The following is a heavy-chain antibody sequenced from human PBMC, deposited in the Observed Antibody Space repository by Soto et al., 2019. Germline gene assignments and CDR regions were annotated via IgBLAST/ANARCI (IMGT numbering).Heavy chain of an antibody. CDR3: ARDLGERDGYNNYYGMDV. CDR2: IIPIFRTA. J-gene: IGHJ6*02. V-gene: IGHV1-69*01. Sequence: QVQLVQSGAEVKKPGSSVKVSCKASGGTFSSYAISWVRQAPGQGLEWMGGIIPIFRTANYAQKFQGRVTSTADEYTSPAYMELSSLGSEDTAVYYCARDLGERDGYNNYYGMDVWGQETTVTVSS. CDR1: GGTFSSYA. D-gene: IGHD3-10*01.